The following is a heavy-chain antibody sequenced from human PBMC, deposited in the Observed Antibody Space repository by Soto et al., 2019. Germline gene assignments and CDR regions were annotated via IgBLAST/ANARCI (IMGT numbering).Heavy chain of an antibody. CDR3: ARGYRELFFYAMDV. CDR1: GDTFSNYA. J-gene: IGHJ6*02. V-gene: IGHV1-69*06. Sequence: QVELVQSGIEVKNPGSSVKVSCKASGDTFSNYAINWVRQAPGQGLEWMGGIIPFYDKPNYAENFLGRVMISADKFTATAYLEVSSLRSVDTAVYFCARGYRELFFYAMDVWGRGTPVIVSS. CDR2: IIPFYDKP. D-gene: IGHD3-10*01.